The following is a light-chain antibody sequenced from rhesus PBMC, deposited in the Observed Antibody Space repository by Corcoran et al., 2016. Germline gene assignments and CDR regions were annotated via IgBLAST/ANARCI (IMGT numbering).Light chain of an antibody. CDR3: QQGNSFPPT. V-gene: IGKV3-35*01. Sequence: EIVLTQSPTSMAVSQGERVTISCTASSSVSTTYLPWSQQKPGVPPRLLVYRTSSLAFGVPVRVSGSGSGTSYTLAINSMEAEDAANYYCQQGNSFPPTFGQGTKVDIK. J-gene: IGKJ1*01. CDR1: SSVSTTY. CDR2: RTS.